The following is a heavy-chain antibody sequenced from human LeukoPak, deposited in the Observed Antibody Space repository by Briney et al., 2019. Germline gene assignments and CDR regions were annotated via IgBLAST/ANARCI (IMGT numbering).Heavy chain of an antibody. CDR1: GYTFTSYG. V-gene: IGHV1-18*01. CDR2: ISAYNGNT. D-gene: IGHD3-9*01. J-gene: IGHJ3*02. CDR3: ARVYDILTGYPYAFDI. Sequence: ASVKVSCKASGYTFTSYGISWVRQAPGQGLEWMGWISAYNGNTNYAQKLQGRVTMTTDTSTSTAYMELRSLRSDDTAVYYCARVYDILTGYPYAFDIWGQGTMVTVSS.